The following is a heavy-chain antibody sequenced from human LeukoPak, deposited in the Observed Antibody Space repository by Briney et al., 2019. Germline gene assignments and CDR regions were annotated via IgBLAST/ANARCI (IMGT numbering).Heavy chain of an antibody. Sequence: PSETLSLTCAVYGGSFSGYYWSWIRQPPGKGLEWIGEINHSGSTIYNPSLKSRVTISVDTSKNQFSLNLSSVTAADTAVYYCARALPTIFDYWGQGTLVTVSS. D-gene: IGHD1-26*01. J-gene: IGHJ4*02. V-gene: IGHV4-34*01. CDR1: GGSFSGYY. CDR3: ARALPTIFDY. CDR2: INHSGST.